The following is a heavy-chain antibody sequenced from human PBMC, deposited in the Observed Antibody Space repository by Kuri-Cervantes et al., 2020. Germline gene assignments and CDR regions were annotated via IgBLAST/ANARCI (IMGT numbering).Heavy chain of an antibody. Sequence: GGSLRLSCAASGFTFDDYAMHWVRQAPGKGLEWVSGISWNSGSIGYADPVKGRFTISRDNSKNTLYLQMNSLRAEDTAVYYCARDVAVAGTLFQHWGQGTLVTVSS. CDR1: GFTFDDYA. CDR3: ARDVAVAGTLFQH. J-gene: IGHJ1*01. V-gene: IGHV3-9*01. D-gene: IGHD6-19*01. CDR2: ISWNSGSI.